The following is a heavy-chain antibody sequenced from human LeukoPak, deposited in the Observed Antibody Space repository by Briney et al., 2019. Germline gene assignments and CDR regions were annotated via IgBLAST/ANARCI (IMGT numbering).Heavy chain of an antibody. Sequence: SETLSLTCTVSGGSISSYYWGWIRQPAGKGLEWIGRIYSSGSTTYNASFKSRVTMSVDTSKNQFSLKLSSVTAADTAVYYCARFCYGDYCFDYWGQGTLVTVSS. CDR1: GGSISSYY. D-gene: IGHD4-17*01. CDR3: ARFCYGDYCFDY. V-gene: IGHV4-4*07. CDR2: IYSSGST. J-gene: IGHJ4*02.